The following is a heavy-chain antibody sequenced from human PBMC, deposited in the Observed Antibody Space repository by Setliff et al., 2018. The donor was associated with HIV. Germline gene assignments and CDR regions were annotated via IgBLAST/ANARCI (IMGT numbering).Heavy chain of an antibody. CDR1: CDSISSYY. CDR3: ARDATSEGYMDV. Sequence: SETLSLTCTVSCDSISSYYWNWIRQPPGKALEWIGYIYYGSTHYNPSFEGRVTISVDTSKNQFSLKLTSVTAADTSMYFCARDATSEGYMDVWGKGTTVTVSS. J-gene: IGHJ6*03. CDR2: IYYGST. V-gene: IGHV4-59*12.